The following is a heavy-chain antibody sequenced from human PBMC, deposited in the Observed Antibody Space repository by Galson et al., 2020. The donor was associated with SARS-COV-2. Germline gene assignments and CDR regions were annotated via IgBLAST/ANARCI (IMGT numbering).Heavy chain of an antibody. CDR2: IYYSGDI. CDR3: ARSIPADGKRPGRLFFYYAMDV. V-gene: IGHV4-39*01. CDR1: GGSIGSIGYY. Sequence: SETLSLTCTVSGGSIGSIGYYWGWIRQPPGKGLEWIGTIYYSGDIYYNPSLKSRVTISVDKSANQFSLRLRSVTAEDTSTYFCARSIPADGKRPGRLFFYYAMDVWGQGTTVTVSS. D-gene: IGHD6-13*01. J-gene: IGHJ6*02.